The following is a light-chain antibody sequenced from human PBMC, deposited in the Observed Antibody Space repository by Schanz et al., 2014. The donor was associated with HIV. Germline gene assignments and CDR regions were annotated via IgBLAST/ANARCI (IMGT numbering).Light chain of an antibody. V-gene: IGKV3D-20*01. J-gene: IGKJ4*01. CDR3: QQYGSSPRVT. CDR1: QSVSSSY. CDR2: DAS. Sequence: EIVMTQSPATLSVFPGERATLSCGASQSVSSSYLAWYQQNPGLAPRLLIYDASKRATGIPARFSGSGSGTDFTLTISRLEPEDFAVYYCQQYGSSPRVTFGGGTKVEIK.